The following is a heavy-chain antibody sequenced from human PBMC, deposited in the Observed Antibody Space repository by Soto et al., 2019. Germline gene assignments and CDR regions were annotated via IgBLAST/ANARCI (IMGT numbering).Heavy chain of an antibody. J-gene: IGHJ6*02. CDR2: IIPIFGTA. D-gene: IGHD3-10*01. CDR3: ARDQNTMVRADYYYYGMDV. CDR1: GGTFSSYA. V-gene: IGHV1-69*13. Sequence: ASVKVSCKASGGTFSSYAISWVRQAPGQGLEWMGGIIPIFGTANYAQKFQGRVTITADESTSTAYMELSSLRSEDTAVYYCARDQNTMVRADYYYYGMDVWGQGTTVTVSS.